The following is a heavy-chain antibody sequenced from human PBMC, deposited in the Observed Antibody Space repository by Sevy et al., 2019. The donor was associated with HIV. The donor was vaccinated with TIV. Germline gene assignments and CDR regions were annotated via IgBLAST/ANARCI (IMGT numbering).Heavy chain of an antibody. J-gene: IGHJ4*02. CDR2: FDPEDGRT. CDR3: ATTKDYYDSSGYPFDY. Sequence: ASVKVSCKLSGYTLTDFSMHWVRQAPGKGLEWVATFDPEDGRTIYAQKFQGRVTMTEDTSTDTAYMELNSLRSDDTAVYYCATTKDYYDSSGYPFDYWGQGTPVTVSS. CDR1: GYTLTDFS. D-gene: IGHD3-22*01. V-gene: IGHV1-24*01.